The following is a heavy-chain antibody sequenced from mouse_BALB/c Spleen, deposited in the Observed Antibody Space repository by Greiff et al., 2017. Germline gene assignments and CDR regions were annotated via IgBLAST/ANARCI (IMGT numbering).Heavy chain of an antibody. V-gene: IGHV5-6*02. CDR3: ARGGQLGLRYFDY. J-gene: IGHJ2*01. CDR2: ISSGGSYT. CDR1: GFTFSSYG. Sequence: EVMLVESGGDLVKPGGSLKLSCAASGFTFSSYGMSWVRQTPDKRLEWVATISSGGSYTYYPDTVKGRFTISRDNAKNTLYLQMSSLKSEDTAMYYCARGGQLGLRYFDYWGQGTTLTVSS. D-gene: IGHD3-1*01.